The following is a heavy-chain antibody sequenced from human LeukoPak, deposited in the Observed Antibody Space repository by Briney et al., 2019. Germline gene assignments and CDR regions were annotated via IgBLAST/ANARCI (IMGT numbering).Heavy chain of an antibody. J-gene: IGHJ4*02. CDR2: IGISSGPL. D-gene: IGHD3-10*01. CDR1: GFTFNNYT. Sequence: SGGSLRLSCAASGFTFNNYTMNWVRQTPGGRLEWVSFIGISSGPLLYADSVKGRFTISRDNAKASVYLQMNRLRAEDTAVYYCARAKGYTSSYSFDYWGQGILVTVSS. CDR3: ARAKGYTSSYSFDY. V-gene: IGHV3-48*04.